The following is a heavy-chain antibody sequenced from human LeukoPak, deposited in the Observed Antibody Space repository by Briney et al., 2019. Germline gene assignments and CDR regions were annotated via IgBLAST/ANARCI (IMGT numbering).Heavy chain of an antibody. J-gene: IGHJ4*02. CDR2: ISGSGGST. Sequence: GGSLRLSCAASGFTFSNFAMTWVRQAPGKGLEWVSAISGSGGSTYYADSVKGRFTISRDNSKNTLYLQMNSLRAEDTAVYYCAKRSSGYLYYFDYWGQGTLVTVSS. CDR1: GFTFSNFA. CDR3: AKRSSGYLYYFDY. D-gene: IGHD3-22*01. V-gene: IGHV3-23*01.